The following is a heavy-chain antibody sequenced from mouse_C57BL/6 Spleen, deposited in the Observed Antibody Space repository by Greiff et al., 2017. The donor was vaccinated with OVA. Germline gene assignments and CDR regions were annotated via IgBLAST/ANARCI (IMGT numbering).Heavy chain of an antibody. J-gene: IGHJ2*01. CDR1: GYAFSSSW. CDR2: IYPGDGDT. V-gene: IGHV1-82*01. CDR3: ERWAARNYFDY. Sequence: VQLQQSGPELVKPGASVKISCTASGYAFSSSWMNWVKQRPGQGLEWIGRIYPGDGDTNYNGKFKGKATMTADKSSSTAYMHLSSLTSEDSAVYAGERWAARNYFDYWGQGTTLTVSS. D-gene: IGHD6-1*01.